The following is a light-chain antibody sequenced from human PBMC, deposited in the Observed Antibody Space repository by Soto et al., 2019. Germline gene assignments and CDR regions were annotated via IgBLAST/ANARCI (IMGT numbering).Light chain of an antibody. CDR3: QQHNNWPPFS. V-gene: IGKV3-15*01. CDR1: QSISSN. Sequence: EIVMTQSPATLSVSPGERATLSCRASQSISSNLAWYQQKNGQTPRLLIYGASTRAAGIPARFSGSGSGTDFTLTISSLQSEDFAVYYCQQHNNWPPFSFGPGTKVDIK. J-gene: IGKJ3*01. CDR2: GAS.